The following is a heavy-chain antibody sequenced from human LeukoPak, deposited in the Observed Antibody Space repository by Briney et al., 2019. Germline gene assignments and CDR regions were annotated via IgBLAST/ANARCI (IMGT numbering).Heavy chain of an antibody. CDR1: GFTFSNYG. D-gene: IGHD3-22*01. J-gene: IGHJ4*02. CDR2: ISYDGSEK. CDR3: AKSYYYDTSGLDY. Sequence: PGGSLRLSCAASGFTFSNYGMHWVRQAPGKGLDWVAVISYDGSEKYYADSVKGRFTISRDNSKKTLYMQMNSLRAEDTAVYYCAKSYYYDTSGLDYWGQGTLVTVSS. V-gene: IGHV3-30*18.